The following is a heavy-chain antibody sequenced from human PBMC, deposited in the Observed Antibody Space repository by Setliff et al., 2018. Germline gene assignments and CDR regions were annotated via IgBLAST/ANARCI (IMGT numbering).Heavy chain of an antibody. CDR3: ARSFSRREKFLLDY. Sequence: SETLSFTCTGSGGSISSGDYYWSWIRQPPGKRLEWIGEIIHSGSTNYNPSLKSRVTISMDTSKNQFSLKVSSVTAADTAVYYCARSFSRREKFLLDYWGQGALVTVSS. V-gene: IGHV4-30-4*01. CDR1: GGSISSGDYY. CDR2: IIHSGST. J-gene: IGHJ4*02.